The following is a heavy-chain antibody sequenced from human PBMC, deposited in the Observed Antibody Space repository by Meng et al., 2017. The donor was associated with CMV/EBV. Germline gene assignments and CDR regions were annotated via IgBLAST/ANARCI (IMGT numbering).Heavy chain of an antibody. V-gene: IGHV3-23*03. J-gene: IGHJ4*02. CDR3: SRGTSFDY. D-gene: IGHD2-2*01. CDR2: IYSGGSST. CDR1: GFTFSSYA. Sequence: GGSQRLSCAASGFTFSSYAMSWVRQAPGKGLEWVSVIYSGGSSTYYADSVKGRFTISRDNSKNTLYLQMNSLRAEDTAVYYCSRGTSFDYWGQGTLVTVSS.